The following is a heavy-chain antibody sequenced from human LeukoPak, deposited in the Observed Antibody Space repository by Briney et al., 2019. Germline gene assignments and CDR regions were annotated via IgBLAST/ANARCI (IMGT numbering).Heavy chain of an antibody. V-gene: IGHV1-18*01. CDR1: GYTFTSYG. J-gene: IGHJ4*02. Sequence: ASVKVSCKASGYTFTSYGISWVRQAPGQGLEWMGWISAYNGSTNYAQKLQGRVTMTTDTSTSTAYMELRSLRSDDTAVYYCASRAPYYYESSGYSNEYYFDYWGQGTLVTVSS. D-gene: IGHD3-22*01. CDR2: ISAYNGST. CDR3: ASRAPYYYESSGYSNEYYFDY.